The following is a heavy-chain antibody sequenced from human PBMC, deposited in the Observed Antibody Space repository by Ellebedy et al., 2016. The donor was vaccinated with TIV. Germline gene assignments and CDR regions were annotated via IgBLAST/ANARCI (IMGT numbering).Heavy chain of an antibody. CDR2: INHSGST. CDR1: AGTFSGYY. J-gene: IGHJ4*02. V-gene: IGHV4-34*01. Sequence: SETLSLTXAVYAGTFSGYYWTWVRQPPGKGLQWIGEINHSGSTNYNPSLKSRVTISVDTSKNQFSLKVGSVTAADMGIYYCARGTERLKYFDSWGQGSLVIVSS. D-gene: IGHD1-1*01. CDR3: ARGTERLKYFDS.